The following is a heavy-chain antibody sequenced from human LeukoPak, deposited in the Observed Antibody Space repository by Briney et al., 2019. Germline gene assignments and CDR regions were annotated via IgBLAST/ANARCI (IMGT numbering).Heavy chain of an antibody. Sequence: PSETLTLTCTVSGYSISSGYYWGWIRQPPGKGLEWIGSIYYSGSTYYNPSLKSRVTISVDTSKNQFSLKLSSVTAADTGVYYCAIDYGDYDITWNWFDPWGQGTLVTVSS. V-gene: IGHV4-38-2*02. D-gene: IGHD4-17*01. CDR3: AIDYGDYDITWNWFDP. J-gene: IGHJ5*02. CDR1: GYSISSGYY. CDR2: IYYSGST.